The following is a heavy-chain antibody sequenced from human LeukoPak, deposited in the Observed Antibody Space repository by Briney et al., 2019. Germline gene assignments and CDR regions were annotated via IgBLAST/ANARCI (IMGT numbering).Heavy chain of an antibody. CDR3: ARLGTTFDAFDL. Sequence: SETLSLTCAVYGGSFSGYYWSWIRQPPGKGLEWIGEINHSGSTNYNPSLRSRLTISIDSSKNQFSLTLNSATAADTAVYYCARLGTTFDAFDLWGQGTMITVSS. CDR2: INHSGST. J-gene: IGHJ3*01. CDR1: GGSFSGYY. V-gene: IGHV4-34*01. D-gene: IGHD2/OR15-2a*01.